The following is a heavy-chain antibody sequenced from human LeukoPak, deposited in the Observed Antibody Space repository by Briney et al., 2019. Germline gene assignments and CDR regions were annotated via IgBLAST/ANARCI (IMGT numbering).Heavy chain of an antibody. D-gene: IGHD2-15*01. CDR1: GYSFTCYW. V-gene: IGHV5-51*01. CDR3: ARLGGPHSPFDN. J-gene: IGHJ4*02. CDR2: IYPGDSDT. Sequence: GESLKISCKGSGYSFTCYWIGWVRQMPGKGLEWMGIIYPGDSDTRYSRSFQGQVTISVDKSLRTAYLQWRSLKASDTGIYFCARLGGPHSPFDNWGQGTRVIVSS.